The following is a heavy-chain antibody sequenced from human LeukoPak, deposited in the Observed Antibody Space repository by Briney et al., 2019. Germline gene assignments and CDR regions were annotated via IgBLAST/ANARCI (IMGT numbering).Heavy chain of an antibody. Sequence: ASVKVSCKASGYSFTSYYMHWVRQAPGQGLEWMGFINPSGSSTTYAQKFQGRLTMTRDTSISTAYMELNSLTSDDTALYYCARDLPKTGYVGALDIWGQGTMVTVSS. CDR3: ARDLPKTGYVGALDI. J-gene: IGHJ3*02. V-gene: IGHV1-46*01. CDR1: GYSFTSYY. D-gene: IGHD5-12*01. CDR2: INPSGSST.